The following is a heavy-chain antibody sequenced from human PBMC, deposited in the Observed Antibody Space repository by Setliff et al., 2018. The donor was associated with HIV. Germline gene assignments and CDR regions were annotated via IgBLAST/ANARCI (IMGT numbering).Heavy chain of an antibody. J-gene: IGHJ4*02. V-gene: IGHV4-4*02. CDR2: IHHSGST. D-gene: IGHD3-22*01. Sequence: KTSETLSLTCAVSGGSISTRDWWSWVRQPPGKGLEWIGEIHHSGSTNYDPSLKSRVTISVDTSKNQFSLKLSSVTAADTAVYYCARDIRKKGGAHGYFFDYWGQGTLVTVSS. CDR3: ARDIRKKGGAHGYFFDY. CDR1: GGSISTRDW.